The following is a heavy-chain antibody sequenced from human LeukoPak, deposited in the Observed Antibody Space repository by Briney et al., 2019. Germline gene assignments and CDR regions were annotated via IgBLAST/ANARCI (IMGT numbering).Heavy chain of an antibody. CDR1: GFTFSSYW. J-gene: IGHJ4*02. CDR2: INQDGIEK. Sequence: GGSLRLSCAASGFTFSSYWMTWVRQAPGMGLEWVANINQDGIEKYYVDSVKGRFTLSRDNAKNSLYLQMNSLRAEDTAVYYCSCSNTNYWGQGTLVIVSS. CDR3: SCSNTNY. V-gene: IGHV3-7*01. D-gene: IGHD2-2*01.